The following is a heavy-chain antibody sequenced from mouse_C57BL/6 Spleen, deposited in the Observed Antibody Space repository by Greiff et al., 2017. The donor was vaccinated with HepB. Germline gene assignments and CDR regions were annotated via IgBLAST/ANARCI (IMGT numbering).Heavy chain of an antibody. CDR1: GYTFTSYW. D-gene: IGHD1-1*01. CDR3: ARSHYYGSSYVSFAY. CDR2: IYPSDSET. J-gene: IGHJ3*01. Sequence: QVQLKQPGAELVRPGSSVKLSCKASGYTFTSYWMDWVKQRPGQGLEWIGNIYPSDSETHYNQKFKDKATLTVDKSSSTAYMQLSSLTSEDSAVYYCARSHYYGSSYVSFAYWGQGTLVTVSA. V-gene: IGHV1-61*01.